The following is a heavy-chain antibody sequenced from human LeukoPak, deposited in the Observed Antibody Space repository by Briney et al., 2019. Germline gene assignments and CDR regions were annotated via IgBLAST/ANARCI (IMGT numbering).Heavy chain of an antibody. CDR1: GGSISSSNW. V-gene: IGHV4-4*02. CDR3: ARGLTSMPPGGY. Sequence: SETLSLTCAVSGGSISSSNWWSWIRQPPGKGLEWIGEINHSGSTNYNPSLKSRVTILVDTSKNQFSLKLSSVTAADTAVYYCARGLTSMPPGGYWGQGTLVTVSS. CDR2: INHSGST. J-gene: IGHJ4*02. D-gene: IGHD2/OR15-2a*01.